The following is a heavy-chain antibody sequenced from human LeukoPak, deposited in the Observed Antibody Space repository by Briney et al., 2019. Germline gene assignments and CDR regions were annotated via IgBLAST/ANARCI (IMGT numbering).Heavy chain of an antibody. Sequence: GGSLRLSCAASGFSFSSHWMHWVRHAPGKGLEWVSRIDSDGSTTSYADSVKGRFTISRDNAKSTMYLQMNSLRVEDTAVYYCARGIMMIRGAYDYWGQGILVTVSS. J-gene: IGHJ4*02. CDR3: ARGIMMIRGAYDY. V-gene: IGHV3-74*01. CDR1: GFSFSSHW. CDR2: IDSDGSTT. D-gene: IGHD3-10*01.